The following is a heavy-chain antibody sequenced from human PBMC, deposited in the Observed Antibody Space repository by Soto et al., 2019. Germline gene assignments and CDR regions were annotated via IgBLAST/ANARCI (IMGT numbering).Heavy chain of an antibody. CDR1: GFTFSSYW. Sequence: PGGSLRLSCAASGFTFSSYWMSWVRQAPGKGLEWVGRVKSKTDGGTTDFAAPVKGRFAISRDDSKNMVYLEMNSLKTEDTAIYYCTTDSYMTNIIVRFDYWGHGTLVTVSS. D-gene: IGHD4-17*01. CDR2: VKSKTDGGTT. CDR3: TTDSYMTNIIVRFDY. V-gene: IGHV3-15*01. J-gene: IGHJ4*01.